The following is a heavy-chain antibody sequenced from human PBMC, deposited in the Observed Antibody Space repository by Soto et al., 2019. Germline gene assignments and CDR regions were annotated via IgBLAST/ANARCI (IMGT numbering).Heavy chain of an antibody. CDR3: ATTRYCIRSTCRIFRNDY. CDR2: INQDGSEK. CDR1: GFTFSNYW. V-gene: IGHV3-7*01. J-gene: IGHJ4*02. D-gene: IGHD2-2*01. Sequence: GGSLRLSCAASGFTFSNYWMTWVRQAPGKGLEWVASINQDGSEKYYVDSVKGRFTISRDNAKNSLYLQMDSLRVEDTAIYYCATTRYCIRSTCRIFRNDYWGQRTFV.